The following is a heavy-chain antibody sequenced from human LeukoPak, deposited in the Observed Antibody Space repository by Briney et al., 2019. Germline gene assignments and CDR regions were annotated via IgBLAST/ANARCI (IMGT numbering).Heavy chain of an antibody. Sequence: SETLSLTCAVYGGSFSGYYWSWIRQPPGKGLEWIGEINHSGSTNYNPSLKSRVTISVDTSKNHFSLKLSSVTAADTAVYYCARGQVVVVPAAKKKFDYWGQGTLVTVSS. CDR2: INHSGST. CDR3: ARGQVVVVPAAKKKFDY. D-gene: IGHD2-2*01. V-gene: IGHV4-34*01. J-gene: IGHJ4*02. CDR1: GGSFSGYY.